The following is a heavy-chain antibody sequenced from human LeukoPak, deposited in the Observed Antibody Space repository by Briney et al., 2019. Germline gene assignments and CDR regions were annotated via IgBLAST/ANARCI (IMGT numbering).Heavy chain of an antibody. CDR1: GFTFSNYY. Sequence: GGSLRLSCAASGFTFSNYYMSWVRQAPGKGLEWVANIKQDGSEKYYVDSVKGRFTISRDNAKNSLYLQMNSLRAEDTAVYYCAREPYIVGASDAFDIWGQGTMVTVSS. D-gene: IGHD1-26*01. J-gene: IGHJ3*02. CDR3: AREPYIVGASDAFDI. CDR2: IKQDGSEK. V-gene: IGHV3-7*01.